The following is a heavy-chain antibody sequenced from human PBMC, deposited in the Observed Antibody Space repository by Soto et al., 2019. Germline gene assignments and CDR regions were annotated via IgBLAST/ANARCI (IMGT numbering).Heavy chain of an antibody. D-gene: IGHD3-10*01. Sequence: EVQLVESGGGLVQPGGSLRLSCAASGFSFRSHWMSWVRQAPGKGLEWVANIRQDGGEAQYLESVKGRFTVSRDNAKTSLYLQMHGPRVEDTAVYYCARSSGSTFENRGQGTMVTVSS. CDR1: GFSFRSHW. J-gene: IGHJ3*02. CDR3: ARSSGSTFEN. V-gene: IGHV3-7*01. CDR2: IRQDGGEA.